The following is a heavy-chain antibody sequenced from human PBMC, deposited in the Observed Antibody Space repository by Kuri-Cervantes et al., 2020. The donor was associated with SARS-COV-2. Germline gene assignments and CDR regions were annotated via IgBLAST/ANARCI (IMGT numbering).Heavy chain of an antibody. CDR3: ARGARITIFGVVIRGRENPCFDP. Sequence: ASVKVSCKASGYTFTGYYMHWVRQAPGQGLEWMGWINPNSGGTNYAQKFQGWVTMTRDTSISTAYMEVSRPTSDDTAVYYCARGARITIFGVVIRGRENPCFDPWGQGTLVTVSS. CDR2: INPNSGGT. J-gene: IGHJ5*02. CDR1: GYTFTGYY. D-gene: IGHD3-3*01. V-gene: IGHV1-2*04.